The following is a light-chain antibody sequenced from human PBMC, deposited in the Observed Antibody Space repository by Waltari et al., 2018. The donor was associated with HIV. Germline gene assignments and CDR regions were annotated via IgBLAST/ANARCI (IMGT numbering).Light chain of an antibody. CDR1: NSDVGKYNS. Sequence: QSALSQPASVSGSPGQSLTISCTGTNSDVGKYNSVSWYHQQTGKAPKLLMYEVSKRPSGDSNLFSGSKSCNTASLTISGLQDEDEAYDYGSAYTTNNSPILGGGTKLTVL. CDR3: SAYTTNNSPI. V-gene: IGLV2-14*01. CDR2: EVS. J-gene: IGLJ2*01.